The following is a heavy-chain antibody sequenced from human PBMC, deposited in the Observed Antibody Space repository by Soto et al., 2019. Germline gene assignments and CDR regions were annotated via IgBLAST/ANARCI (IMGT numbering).Heavy chain of an antibody. CDR3: AKGTYSFYENYCDY. J-gene: IGHJ4*02. D-gene: IGHD5-12*01. Sequence: GTLRLSCAASGFTFSSSAMSWVRQAPRKGLEWVSTISGSGGSTYYADSVKGRFTISRDTSKNTLYLQMNSLRAEDTAVYYCAKGTYSFYENYCDYWGQGTRGIVSS. V-gene: IGHV3-23*01. CDR1: GFTFSSSA. CDR2: ISGSGGST.